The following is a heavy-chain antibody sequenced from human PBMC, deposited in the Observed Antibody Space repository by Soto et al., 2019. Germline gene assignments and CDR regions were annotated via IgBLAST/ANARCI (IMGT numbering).Heavy chain of an antibody. J-gene: IGHJ4*02. CDR1: GFTFSNAW. Sequence: SFGLSCAASGFTFSNAWLSWVRQALGKVLEWVGRIKSKTDGGTTDYAAPVKGRFTISRDDSKNTLYLQMNSLKTEDTAVYYCTTVLVGATVDYWGQGTLVTVSS. CDR3: TTVLVGATVDY. V-gene: IGHV3-15*01. CDR2: IKSKTDGGTT. D-gene: IGHD1-26*01.